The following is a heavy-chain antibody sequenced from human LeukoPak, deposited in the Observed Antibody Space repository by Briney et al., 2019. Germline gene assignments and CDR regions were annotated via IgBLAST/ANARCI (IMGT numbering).Heavy chain of an antibody. V-gene: IGHV3-30-3*01. CDR3: ARDVRYESLYFTHNYYYGMDV. CDR1: GFTFSSYA. D-gene: IGHD4-17*01. J-gene: IGHJ6*02. Sequence: GGSLRLSCAASGFTFSSYAMHWVRQAPGKGLEWVAVISYDGSNKYYADSVKGRFTISRDNSKNTLYLQMNSLRAEDTAVYYCARDVRYESLYFTHNYYYGMDVWGQGTTVTVSS. CDR2: ISYDGSNK.